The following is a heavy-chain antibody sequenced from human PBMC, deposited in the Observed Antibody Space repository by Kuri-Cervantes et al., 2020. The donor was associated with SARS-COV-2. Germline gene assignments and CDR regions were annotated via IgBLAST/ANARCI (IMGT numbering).Heavy chain of an antibody. Sequence: GESLKISCAASGFTFSSNAMTWVRQAPGKGLEWVSGISGSGRSTYYADSVKGRFTISGDNSKNTLHLQMNSLRAEDTAVYYCAKGWNSLDPWGQGTLVTVSS. J-gene: IGHJ5*02. V-gene: IGHV3-23*01. CDR1: GFTFSSNA. D-gene: IGHD1-1*01. CDR2: ISGSGRST. CDR3: AKGWNSLDP.